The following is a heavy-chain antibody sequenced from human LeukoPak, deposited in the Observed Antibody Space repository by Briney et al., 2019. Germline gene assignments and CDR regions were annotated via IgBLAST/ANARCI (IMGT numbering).Heavy chain of an antibody. Sequence: GGSLRLSCAASGFTFSSYAMNWVRQAPGKGLEWVSGISGRGDTTYYADSVRGRFTISRDNSKNTLYLQMNSLRAEDTAVYYCARMSIAVTNLKYGMDVWGQGTTVTVSS. D-gene: IGHD6-19*01. V-gene: IGHV3-23*01. CDR1: GFTFSSYA. J-gene: IGHJ6*02. CDR2: ISGRGDTT. CDR3: ARMSIAVTNLKYGMDV.